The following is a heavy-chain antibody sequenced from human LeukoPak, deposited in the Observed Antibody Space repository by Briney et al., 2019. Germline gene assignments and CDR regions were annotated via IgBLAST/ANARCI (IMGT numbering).Heavy chain of an antibody. Sequence: SETLSLTCIVSGVSISSYYWSWIRQPPGKGLEWIGYIYYSGSTNYNPSLKSRVTISVDTSKNQFPLKLSSVTAADTAVYYCARGPDCDYWGQGTLVTVSS. D-gene: IGHD2-21*01. CDR1: GVSISSYY. V-gene: IGHV4-59*01. CDR3: ARGPDCDY. J-gene: IGHJ4*02. CDR2: IYYSGST.